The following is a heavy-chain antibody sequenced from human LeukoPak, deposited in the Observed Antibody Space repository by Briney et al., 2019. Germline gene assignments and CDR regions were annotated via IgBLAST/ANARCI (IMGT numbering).Heavy chain of an antibody. V-gene: IGHV1-8*02. CDR1: GYTFTSYY. D-gene: IGHD3-16*01. CDR3: ARDKGDLNGGFDY. CDR2: MNPNSGNT. Sequence: ASVKVSCKASGYTFTSYYMHWVRQATGQGLEWMGWMNPNSGNTGYAQKFQGRVTMTRNTSISTAYMELSSLRSEDTAVYYCARDKGDLNGGFDYWGQGTLVTVSS. J-gene: IGHJ4*02.